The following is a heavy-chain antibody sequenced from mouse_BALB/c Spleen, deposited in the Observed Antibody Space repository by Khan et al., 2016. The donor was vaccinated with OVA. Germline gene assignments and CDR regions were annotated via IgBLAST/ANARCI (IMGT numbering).Heavy chain of an antibody. V-gene: IGHV1-7*01. CDR1: GYTFINYW. D-gene: IGHD1-1*01. J-gene: IGHJ2*01. CDR3: ARRGLRLDFDY. CDR2: INPSTGYH. Sequence: VQLQQSGAELAKPGASVKMSCKASGYTFINYWILWIKQRPGQGLEWIGYINPSTGYHEYNQNFKDKATLTADKSSSTAYMQLSSLTSEDSTVYYCARRGLRLDFDYWGQGTTLTVSS.